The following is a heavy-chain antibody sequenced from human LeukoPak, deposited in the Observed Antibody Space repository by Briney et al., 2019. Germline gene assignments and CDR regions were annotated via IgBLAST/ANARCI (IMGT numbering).Heavy chain of an antibody. CDR3: ARVGRLKEYQLLYDY. J-gene: IGHJ4*02. V-gene: IGHV1-46*01. CDR2: INPSGGST. Sequence: ASVKVSCKASGYTFTSYYMHWVRQAPRQGLEWMGIINPSGGSTSYAQKFQGRVTMTRDTSTSTVYMELSSLRSEDTAVYYCARVGRLKEYQLLYDYWGQGTLVTVSS. D-gene: IGHD2-2*02. CDR1: GYTFTSYY.